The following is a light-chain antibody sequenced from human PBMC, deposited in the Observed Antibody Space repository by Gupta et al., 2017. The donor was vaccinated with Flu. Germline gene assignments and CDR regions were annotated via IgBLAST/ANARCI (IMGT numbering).Light chain of an antibody. J-gene: IGKJ1*01. CDR2: AAS. V-gene: IGKV1-39*01. CDR1: QSISSY. Sequence: DIQITQSPSSLSASVGDRVAITCRASQSISSYLNWYQQRPGQAPRLLIYAASSLQSGVPSRFSGSGSGTDFTLTISRLQPEDFATYYCQQIDSTPRTFGQGTKVEVK. CDR3: QQIDSTPRT.